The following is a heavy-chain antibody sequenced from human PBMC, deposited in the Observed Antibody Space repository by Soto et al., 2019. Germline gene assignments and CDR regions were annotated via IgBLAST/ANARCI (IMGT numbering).Heavy chain of an antibody. D-gene: IGHD5-12*01. J-gene: IGHJ6*02. Sequence: GGSLRLSCAASGFTFSSYAMSWVRQAPGKGLEWVSAISGSGGSTYYADSVKGRFTISRDNSKNTLYLQMNSLRAEDTAVYYCANFEGGYDSYYGMDVWGQGTTVIVSS. CDR2: ISGSGGST. V-gene: IGHV3-23*01. CDR1: GFTFSSYA. CDR3: ANFEGGYDSYYGMDV.